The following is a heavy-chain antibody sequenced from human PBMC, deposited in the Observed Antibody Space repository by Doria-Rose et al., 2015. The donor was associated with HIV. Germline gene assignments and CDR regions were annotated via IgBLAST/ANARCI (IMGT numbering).Heavy chain of an antibody. J-gene: IGHJ4*02. V-gene: IGHV2-26*01. D-gene: IGHD6-13*01. CDR3: ARIKSSRWYHKYYFDF. Sequence: QVTLKESGPVLVKPTETLTLTCTVSGVSLSSPGMGVSWIRQPPGKALEWLANIFSDDDRSYKTSLKSRLTISRGPSKSQVVLTMTDMDPVDTATYYCARIKSSRWYHKYYFDFWGQGTLVIVSA. CDR1: GVSLSSPGMG. CDR2: IFSDDDR.